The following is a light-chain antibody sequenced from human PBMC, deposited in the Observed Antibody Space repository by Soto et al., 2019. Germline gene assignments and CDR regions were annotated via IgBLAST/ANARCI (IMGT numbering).Light chain of an antibody. Sequence: QSVLTQPASVSGSPGQSITISCTGTSSDVGGYNYVSWYQQHPGKAPKLMIYDVSNRPSGVSNRFSGSKSGNTASLTISRLQAEDEADYYCSSYTSSSTPRVFGGGTKLTVL. V-gene: IGLV2-14*01. J-gene: IGLJ2*01. CDR2: DVS. CDR3: SSYTSSSTPRV. CDR1: SSDVGGYNY.